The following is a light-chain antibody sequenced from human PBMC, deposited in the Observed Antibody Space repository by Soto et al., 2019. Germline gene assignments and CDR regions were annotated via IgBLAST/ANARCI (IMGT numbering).Light chain of an antibody. CDR3: QQRSNWPPTWT. Sequence: EFVLTHSPATLSLSPGERATLSCRASQSVSSYLAWYQQKPGQAPRLLIYDASNRATGIPARFSGSGSGTDFTLTISSLEPEDFAVYYCQQRSNWPPTWTFGQGTKVDIK. CDR1: QSVSSY. V-gene: IGKV3-11*01. J-gene: IGKJ1*01. CDR2: DAS.